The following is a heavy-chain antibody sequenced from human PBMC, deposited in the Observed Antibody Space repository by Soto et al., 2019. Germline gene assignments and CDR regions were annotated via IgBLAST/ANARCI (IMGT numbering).Heavy chain of an antibody. D-gene: IGHD3-22*01. Sequence: PGESLKISCKGSGYSFTSYWISWVRQMPGKGLEWMGRIDPSDSYTNYSPSFQGHVTISADKSISTAYLQWSSLKASDTAMYYCARHYYDSSGYYYGPRTHKFDYCGQGTLVTVSS. CDR3: ARHYYDSSGYYYGPRTHKFDY. J-gene: IGHJ4*02. CDR2: IDPSDSYT. V-gene: IGHV5-10-1*01. CDR1: GYSFTSYW.